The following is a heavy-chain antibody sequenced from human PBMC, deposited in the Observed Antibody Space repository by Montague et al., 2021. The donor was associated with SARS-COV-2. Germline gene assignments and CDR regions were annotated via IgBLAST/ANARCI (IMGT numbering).Heavy chain of an antibody. CDR2: IYYSGST. Sequence: SETLSLTCTVSGGSISSYYWSWIRQPPGKGLEWIGYIYYSGSTNYNPSLKSRVTISVDTSKNQFSLKLSSVTAADTAVYYCARVFPRWLQFDPYFDYWGRNPGHRLL. J-gene: IGHJ4*01. V-gene: IGHV4-59*01. CDR1: GGSISSYY. CDR3: ARVFPRWLQFDPYFDY. D-gene: IGHD5-24*01.